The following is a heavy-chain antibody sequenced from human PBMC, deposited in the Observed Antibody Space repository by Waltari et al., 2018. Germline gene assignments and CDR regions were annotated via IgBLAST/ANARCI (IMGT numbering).Heavy chain of an antibody. CDR1: GFTFSSYG. CDR2: IWYDGSNK. Sequence: QVQLVESGGGVVQPGRSLRLSCAASGFTFSSYGMHWVRQAPGKGLEWVAVIWYDGSNKYYADSVKGRFTISRDNSKNTLYLQMNSLRAEDTAVYYCAKEKRAAGSNAFDIWGQGTMVTVSS. V-gene: IGHV3-33*06. J-gene: IGHJ3*02. CDR3: AKEKRAAGSNAFDI. D-gene: IGHD6-13*01.